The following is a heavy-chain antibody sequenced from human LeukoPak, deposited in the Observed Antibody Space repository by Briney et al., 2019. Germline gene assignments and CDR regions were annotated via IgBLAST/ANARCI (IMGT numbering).Heavy chain of an antibody. D-gene: IGHD2-15*01. Sequence: ASVKVSCKASGYTFTSRAINWVRQAPGQGLEWMGWINTNTGNPTYAQGFTGRFVFSLDTSVSTAYLQTSSLKAEDTAMYYCARGGYPYLSTWYSDYWGQGTLVTVSP. J-gene: IGHJ4*02. CDR3: ARGGYPYLSTWYSDY. CDR1: GYTFTSRA. V-gene: IGHV7-4-1*02. CDR2: INTNTGNP.